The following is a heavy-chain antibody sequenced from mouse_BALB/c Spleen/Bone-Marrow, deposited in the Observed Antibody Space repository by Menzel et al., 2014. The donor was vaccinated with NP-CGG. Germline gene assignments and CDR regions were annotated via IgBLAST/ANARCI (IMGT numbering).Heavy chain of an antibody. V-gene: IGHV4-1*02. CDR3: ARPGYYGYQCV. J-gene: IGHJ1*01. D-gene: IGHD1-2*01. CDR1: GFDFSRYW. CDR2: INPDSSTI. Sequence: EVKLLESGGGLVQPGGSLKLSCAASGFDFSRYWMTWVRQAPGKGLEWIGEINPDSSTINYTPSLKDKFIISRDNAKNSLYLKVSKVRSEDTTLYYSARPGYYGYQCVWGAEATVTVSS.